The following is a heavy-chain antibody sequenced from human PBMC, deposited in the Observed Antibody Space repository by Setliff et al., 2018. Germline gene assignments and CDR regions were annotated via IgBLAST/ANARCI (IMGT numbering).Heavy chain of an antibody. Sequence: PGGSLRLSCVASGFNFRNSEMNWVRQAPGKGLEWVSYISYGSTIFYADSVKGRFISSRDNARNSLFLQMNSLRAEDTGVYYCARGPLAPFDSWGQGILVTVSS. D-gene: IGHD6-13*01. J-gene: IGHJ4*02. CDR1: GFNFRNSE. CDR3: ARGPLAPFDS. CDR2: ISYGSTI. V-gene: IGHV3-48*03.